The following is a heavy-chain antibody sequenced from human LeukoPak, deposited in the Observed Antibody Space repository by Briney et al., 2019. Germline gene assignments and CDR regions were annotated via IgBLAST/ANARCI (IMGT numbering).Heavy chain of an antibody. CDR1: GFLLRSYS. Sequence: PGGSLRLSCAASGFLLRSYSMIWVRQAPGKGLEWVSYISSSSSTIYYADSVKGGFTISRDNAKNTLYLQMNSLRAEDTAVYYCARNPGYSSGWGQGTLVTVSS. D-gene: IGHD6-19*01. CDR2: ISSSSSTI. CDR3: ARNPGYSSG. J-gene: IGHJ4*02. V-gene: IGHV3-48*01.